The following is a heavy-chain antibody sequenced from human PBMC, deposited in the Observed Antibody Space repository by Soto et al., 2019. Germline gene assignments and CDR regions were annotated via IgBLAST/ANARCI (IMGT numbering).Heavy chain of an antibody. D-gene: IGHD6-19*01. V-gene: IGHV6-1*01. Sequence: SPTLSLTCVISGDSVSSNSAAWNWISQSPSRGLEWLGRTYYRSKWYNDYAVSVKSRITINPDTSKNQFSLQLNSVTPEDTAVYYCARHWLVRGSYFDYWGQGTLVTVSS. CDR1: GDSVSSNSAA. J-gene: IGHJ4*02. CDR3: ARHWLVRGSYFDY. CDR2: TYYRSKWYN.